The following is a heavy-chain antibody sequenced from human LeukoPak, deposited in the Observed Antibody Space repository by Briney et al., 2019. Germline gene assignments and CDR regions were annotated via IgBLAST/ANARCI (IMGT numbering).Heavy chain of an antibody. V-gene: IGHV4-4*07. J-gene: IGHJ3*02. D-gene: IGHD5-18*01. Sequence: SETLSLTCTVSGGSTSSYYWSWIRQPAGKGLEWIGRIYTSGSTNYNPSLKSRVTMSVDTSKNQFSLKLSSVTAADTAVYYCARDTAMVTGPMAFDIWGQGTMVTVSS. CDR3: ARDTAMVTGPMAFDI. CDR2: IYTSGST. CDR1: GGSTSSYY.